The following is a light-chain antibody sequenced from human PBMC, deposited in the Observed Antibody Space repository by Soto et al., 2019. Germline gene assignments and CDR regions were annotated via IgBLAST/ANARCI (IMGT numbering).Light chain of an antibody. V-gene: IGKV1-5*03. J-gene: IGKJ1*01. Sequence: RASQSISSWLAWYQQKPGKAPRLLIYKASSLESGVPSRFSGSGSGTDFTLTISSLEPKDFAVYYCQQRSNWPGTFGQGTKVDIK. CDR2: KAS. CDR3: QQRSNWPGT. CDR1: QSISSW.